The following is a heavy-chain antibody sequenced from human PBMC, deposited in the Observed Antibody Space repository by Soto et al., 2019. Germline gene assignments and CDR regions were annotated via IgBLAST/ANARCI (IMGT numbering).Heavy chain of an antibody. CDR3: ARDLGYYYDSSGYYKPYGMDV. J-gene: IGHJ6*02. CDR1: GYTFTSYV. D-gene: IGHD3-22*01. Sequence: GASVKVSCKASGYTFTSYVISWVRHAPGQGLEWMGWISAYNGNTNYAQKLQGRVTMTTDTSTSTAYMELRSLRSDDTAVYYCARDLGYYYDSSGYYKPYGMDVWGQGTTVTVSS. V-gene: IGHV1-18*01. CDR2: ISAYNGNT.